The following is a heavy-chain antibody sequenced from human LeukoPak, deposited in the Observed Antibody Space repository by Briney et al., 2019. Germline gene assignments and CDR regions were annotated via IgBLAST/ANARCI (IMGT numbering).Heavy chain of an antibody. CDR1: GYTFTGYY. CDR3: ARDPPGDYYDSSGYSLTFDY. V-gene: IGHV1-2*02. CDR2: INPNSGGT. J-gene: IGHJ4*02. D-gene: IGHD3-22*01. Sequence: GASVKVSCKASGYTFTGYYMHWVRQAPGQGLEWMGWINPNSGGTNYAQKFQGRVTMTRDTSISTAYMELSRLRSDDTAVYYCARDPPGDYYDSSGYSLTFDYWGQGTLVTVSS.